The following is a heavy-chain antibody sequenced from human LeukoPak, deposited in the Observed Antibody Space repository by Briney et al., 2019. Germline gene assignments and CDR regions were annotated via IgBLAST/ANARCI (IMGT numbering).Heavy chain of an antibody. D-gene: IGHD3-10*01. CDR1: GFTVSSNY. CDR3: VRSDGSGTYIDY. Sequence: GGSLRLFCAASGFTVSSNYMSWVRQAPGEGLEWVSVIYSGGTTYYADSVKGRFTISRDNSKNTLHLQMNSLRGEDTAVYFCVRSDGSGTYIDYWGQGTLVTVSS. J-gene: IGHJ4*02. V-gene: IGHV3-66*01. CDR2: IYSGGTT.